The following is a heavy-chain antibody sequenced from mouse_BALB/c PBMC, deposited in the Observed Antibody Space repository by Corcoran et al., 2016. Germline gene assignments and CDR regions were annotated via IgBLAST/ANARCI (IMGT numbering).Heavy chain of an antibody. V-gene: IGHV8-12*01. CDR2: IYWDDDK. CDR1: GFSLSTSGMG. Sequence: QVTLKESGPGILQPSQTLSLTCSFSGFSLSTSGMGVSWIRQPSGKGLEWLAHIYWDDDKRYNPSLKSRLTISKDTSRNQVFLKITSVDTADTATYYCARTGYGNYGVFDYWGQGTTLTVSS. D-gene: IGHD2-10*02. CDR3: ARTGYGNYGVFDY. J-gene: IGHJ2*01.